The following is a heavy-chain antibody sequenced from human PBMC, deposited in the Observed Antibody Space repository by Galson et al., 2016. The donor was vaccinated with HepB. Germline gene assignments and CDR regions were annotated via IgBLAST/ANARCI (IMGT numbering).Heavy chain of an antibody. J-gene: IGHJ4*02. CDR2: IIPMFGTA. CDR1: EGTFSSYT. Sequence: SAKVSCKASEGTFSSYTITWVRQAPGQGLEWMGGIIPMFGTANYAQKLQGRVTITADKSTSTAYMELSSLRSEDTAVYYCARDRPSHAQYYFDYWGQGTLVTVSS. CDR3: ARDRPSHAQYYFDY. V-gene: IGHV1-69*06.